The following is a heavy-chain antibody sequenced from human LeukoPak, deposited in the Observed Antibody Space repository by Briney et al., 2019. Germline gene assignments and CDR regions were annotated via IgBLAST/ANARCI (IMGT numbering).Heavy chain of an antibody. CDR1: GGSFSGYY. CDR2: INHRRST. V-gene: IGHV4-34*01. Sequence: SETLSLTCAVYGGSFSGYYWSWIRQPPGKGLEWIGEINHRRSTYYNPSLKSRVTISVDTSKNQFSLKLSSVTAADTAVYYCARDRRVVVIYAFDIWGQGTMVTVSS. D-gene: IGHD3-22*01. CDR3: ARDRRVVVIYAFDI. J-gene: IGHJ3*02.